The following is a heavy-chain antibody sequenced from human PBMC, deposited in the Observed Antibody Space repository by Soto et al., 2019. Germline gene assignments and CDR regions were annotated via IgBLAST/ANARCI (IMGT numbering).Heavy chain of an antibody. CDR3: AREIQATITIGGMDV. Sequence: LRLSCAASGFTFSSYWMSWVRQAPGKGLEWVANIKQDGSEKYYVDSVKGRFTISRDNAKNSLYLQMNSLRAEDTAVYYCAREIQATITIGGMDVWGQGTTVTVSS. D-gene: IGHD3-3*01. V-gene: IGHV3-7*01. CDR2: IKQDGSEK. J-gene: IGHJ6*02. CDR1: GFTFSSYW.